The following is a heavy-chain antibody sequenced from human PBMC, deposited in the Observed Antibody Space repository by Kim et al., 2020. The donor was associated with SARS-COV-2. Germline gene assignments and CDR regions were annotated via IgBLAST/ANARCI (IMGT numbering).Heavy chain of an antibody. D-gene: IGHD6-13*01. V-gene: IGHV3-43*02. CDR1: GFAFSKSC. CDR2: IYADGGGI. J-gene: IGHJ4*02. Sequence: GGSLRLSCAASGFAFSKSCMLWVRQTPGKGLEWVSLIYADGGGIYSADSLNGRFTISGDNSKNSLFLQRNSLRTEDSALYYCAKDYRRTAASGLFDYWGQGTLATVSS. CDR3: AKDYRRTAASGLFDY.